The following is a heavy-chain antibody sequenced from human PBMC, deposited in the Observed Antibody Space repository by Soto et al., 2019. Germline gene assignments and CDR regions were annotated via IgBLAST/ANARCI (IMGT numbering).Heavy chain of an antibody. V-gene: IGHV3-30*18. CDR3: AKDYADTPRVYTNGFDS. CDR1: GFTFNTYG. CDR2: ISYDQTNK. D-gene: IGHD2-2*02. J-gene: IGHJ4*02. Sequence: QVLLVESGGGVVQPGRSLRLSCAASGFTFNTYGKHWVRQAPGRGLEWVALISYDQTNKDYADSVRGRFTISRDNSKSTLYLQMNSLRAEDSAFYYCAKDYADTPRVYTNGFDSWGQGTLVTVSS.